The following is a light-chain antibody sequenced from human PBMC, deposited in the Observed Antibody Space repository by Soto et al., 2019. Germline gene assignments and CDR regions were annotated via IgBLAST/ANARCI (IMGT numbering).Light chain of an antibody. J-gene: IGKJ5*01. Sequence: AIQMTQSPSSLSASVGDRVTITCRASQGITNDLGWYQQKPGKAPKLLIYAASSLQSGVPSRFSGGGSGTHFTLTISSLQPDDFATYYCQQYNRYPITFGQGTRLEIK. V-gene: IGKV1-6*01. CDR3: QQYNRYPIT. CDR2: AAS. CDR1: QGITND.